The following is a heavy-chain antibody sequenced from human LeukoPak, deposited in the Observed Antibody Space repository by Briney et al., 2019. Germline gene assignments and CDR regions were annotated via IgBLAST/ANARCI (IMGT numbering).Heavy chain of an antibody. V-gene: IGHV3-20*04. Sequence: GGSLRLSCAATGFTFDDYGMSWVRQAPGKELDWVSGINWNGGSTGYADSVKGRFTISRDNAKNSPYLQMNSLRAEDTALYYCARVPVGGGREFDYWGQGTLVTVSS. D-gene: IGHD3-16*01. CDR1: GFTFDDYG. CDR2: INWNGGST. CDR3: ARVPVGGGREFDY. J-gene: IGHJ4*02.